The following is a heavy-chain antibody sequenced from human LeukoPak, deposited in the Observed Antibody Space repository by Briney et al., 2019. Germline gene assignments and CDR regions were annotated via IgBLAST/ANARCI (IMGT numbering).Heavy chain of an antibody. CDR3: ARAARLSLIAAAGTGSPWFDP. D-gene: IGHD6-13*01. Sequence: PSETLSLTCAVYGGSFSGYYWSWIRQPPGKGLEWIGEINHSGSTNYNPSLKSRVTISVDTSKNQFSLKLSSVTAADTAVYYCARAARLSLIAAAGTGSPWFDPWGQGTRVTVSS. CDR1: GGSFSGYY. V-gene: IGHV4-34*01. CDR2: INHSGST. J-gene: IGHJ5*02.